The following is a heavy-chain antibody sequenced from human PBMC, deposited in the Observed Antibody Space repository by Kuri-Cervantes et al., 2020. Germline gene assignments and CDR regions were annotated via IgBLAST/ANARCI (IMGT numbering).Heavy chain of an antibody. V-gene: IGHV4-34*01. J-gene: IGHJ6*03. Sequence: SETLSLTCAVYSGPFSHYYWSWIRQPPGKGLEWIGEINHSGSTNYNPSLKSRVTISVDTSKNQFSLKLSSVTAAHTAVYYCARASGPLYYYDSSGYSGGYYYMDVWGKGTTVTVSS. CDR2: INHSGST. D-gene: IGHD3-22*01. CDR1: SGPFSHYY. CDR3: ARASGPLYYYDSSGYSGGYYYMDV.